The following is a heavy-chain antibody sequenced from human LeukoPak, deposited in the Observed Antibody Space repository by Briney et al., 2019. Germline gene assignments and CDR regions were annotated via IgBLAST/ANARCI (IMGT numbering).Heavy chain of an antibody. CDR2: IWYDGSNK. J-gene: IGHJ6*02. Sequence: GRSLRLSCAASGFTFSSYGMHWVRQAPGKGPEWVAVIWYDGSNKYYADSVKGRFTISRDNSKNTLYLQMNSLRAEDTAVYYCARPTKESSGWLHYYYYGMDVWGQGTTVTVSS. D-gene: IGHD6-19*01. CDR1: GFTFSSYG. CDR3: ARPTKESSGWLHYYYYGMDV. V-gene: IGHV3-33*01.